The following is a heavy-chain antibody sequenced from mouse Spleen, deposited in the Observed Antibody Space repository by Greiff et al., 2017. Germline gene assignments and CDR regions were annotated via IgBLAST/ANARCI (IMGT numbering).Heavy chain of an antibody. V-gene: IGHV1-9*01. J-gene: IGHJ3*01. CDR1: GYTFSSYW. D-gene: IGHD2-3*01. CDR3: ARGGVYDALLGFAY. Sequence: VQLQQSGAELMKPGASVKISCKATGYTFSSYWIEWVKQRPGHGLEWIGEILPGSGSTNYNEKFKGKATFTADTSSNTAYMQLSSLTSEDSAVYYCARGGVYDALLGFAYWGQGTLVTVSA. CDR2: ILPGSGST.